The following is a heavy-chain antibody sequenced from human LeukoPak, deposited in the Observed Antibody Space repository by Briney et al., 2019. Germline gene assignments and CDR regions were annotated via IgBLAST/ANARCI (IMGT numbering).Heavy chain of an antibody. CDR2: IYTSGST. V-gene: IGHV4-4*07. CDR3: ARYRLIPGYSSSWYSTQFDY. CDR1: GGSISSYY. Sequence: PSETLSLTCTVSGGSISSYYWGWIRQPAGKGLEWIGRIYTSGSTNYNPSLKSRVTISVDKSKNQFSLKLSSVTAADTAVYYCARYRLIPGYSSSWYSTQFDYWGQGTLVTVSS. D-gene: IGHD6-13*01. J-gene: IGHJ4*02.